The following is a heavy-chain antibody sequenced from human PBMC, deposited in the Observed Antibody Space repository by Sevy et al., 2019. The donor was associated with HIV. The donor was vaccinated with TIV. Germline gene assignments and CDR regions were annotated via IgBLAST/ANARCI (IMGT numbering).Heavy chain of an antibody. Sequence: GGSLRLSCAASGFTIRTYNMNWVRQAPGKGLEWVSTIYGTSGTTYYAESVRGRFTISRDNSMNTLFLQMNTLRTEDTALYYCAGGRYDSSGSFDAFDIWGQGTMVTVSS. CDR1: GFTIRTYN. D-gene: IGHD3-22*01. J-gene: IGHJ3*02. V-gene: IGHV3-23*01. CDR2: IYGTSGTT. CDR3: AGGRYDSSGSFDAFDI.